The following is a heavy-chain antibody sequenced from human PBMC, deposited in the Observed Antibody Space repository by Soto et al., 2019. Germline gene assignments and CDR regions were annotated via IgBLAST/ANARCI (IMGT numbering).Heavy chain of an antibody. CDR1: GFTFSNAW. CDR3: ARDYGALPADRFQF. D-gene: IGHD3-10*01. J-gene: IGHJ1*01. V-gene: IGHV3-15*01. CDR2: IKSKTGGGTT. Sequence: GGSLRLSCAASGFTFSNAWMSWVRQALGKGLEWVGRIKSKTGGGTTDYAAPVKGRFTISRDDSKNTLYLQMNSLKTEDTAIYYCARDYGALPADRFQFWGRGTLVTVSS.